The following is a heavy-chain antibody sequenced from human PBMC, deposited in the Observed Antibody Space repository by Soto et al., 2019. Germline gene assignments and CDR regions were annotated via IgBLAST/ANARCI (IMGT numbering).Heavy chain of an antibody. V-gene: IGHV4-31*03. J-gene: IGHJ4*02. CDR3: ARGLGNIVVAYYYFDY. CDR1: GGSISSGGYY. D-gene: IGHD2-2*01. Sequence: SETLSLTCTVSGGSISSGGYYWSWIRQHPGKGLEWIGYIYYSGSTYYNPSLKSRATISVDTSKNQFSLKLSSVTAADTAVYYCARGLGNIVVAYYYFDYWGQGTLVTVSS. CDR2: IYYSGST.